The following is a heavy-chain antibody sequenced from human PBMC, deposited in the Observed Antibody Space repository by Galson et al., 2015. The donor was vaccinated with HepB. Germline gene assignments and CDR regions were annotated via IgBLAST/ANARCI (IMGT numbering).Heavy chain of an antibody. D-gene: IGHD2-8*01. CDR1: GFTFSSYA. V-gene: IGHV3-30*04. J-gene: IGHJ3*02. CDR3: ARDNDDAFDI. CDR2: ISYDGSNK. Sequence: SLRLSCAASGFTFSSYAMHWVRQAPGKGLEWVAVISYDGSNKYYADSVKGRFTISRDNSKNTLYLQMNSLRAEDTAVYYCARDNDDAFDIWGQGTMVTVSS.